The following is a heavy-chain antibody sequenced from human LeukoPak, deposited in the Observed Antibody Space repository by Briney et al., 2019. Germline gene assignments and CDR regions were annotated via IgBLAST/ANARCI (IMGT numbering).Heavy chain of an antibody. CDR3: ALYNIPGAAFDY. J-gene: IGHJ4*02. V-gene: IGHV3-66*02. CDR2: IYSGGFT. Sequence: GGSLRLSCAASGFTLSSNYMSWVRQAPGKGLEWGSVIYSGGFTYYADSVKGRFTISRDNSKNTLYLQMNSLRPEDTAVHYCALYNIPGAAFDYCGQGTQVTVSS. CDR1: GFTLSSNY. D-gene: IGHD6-19*01.